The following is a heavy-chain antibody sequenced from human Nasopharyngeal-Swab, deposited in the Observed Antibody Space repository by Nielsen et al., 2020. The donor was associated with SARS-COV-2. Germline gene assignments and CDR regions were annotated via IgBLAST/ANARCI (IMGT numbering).Heavy chain of an antibody. J-gene: IGHJ4*02. CDR2: INHGGST. CDR1: GGSFSDYY. Sequence: GSLRLSCAVYGGSFSDYYLTWIRQPPGKGLEWIGEINHGGSTIYNPALKSRVTISVDTSRNQFSLRLGSVTAADTAVYYCARLEITLVGGEIHDYWGQGTLVTVSS. D-gene: IGHD3-10*01. V-gene: IGHV4-34*01. CDR3: ARLEITLVGGEIHDY.